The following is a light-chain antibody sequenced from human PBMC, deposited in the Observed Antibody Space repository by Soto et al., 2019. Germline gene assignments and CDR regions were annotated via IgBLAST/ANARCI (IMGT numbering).Light chain of an antibody. Sequence: QSALTQPASVSGSPGQSITISCTGTSSDVGGYNYVSWYQQHPGKAPKLMIYDVSNRPSGVSNRFSGSTSGNTASLTISGLPADEEADYYCCSSTSSSTYWVFGGGTKLTVL. CDR1: SSDVGGYNY. CDR2: DVS. CDR3: CSSTSSSTYWV. J-gene: IGLJ3*02. V-gene: IGLV2-14*01.